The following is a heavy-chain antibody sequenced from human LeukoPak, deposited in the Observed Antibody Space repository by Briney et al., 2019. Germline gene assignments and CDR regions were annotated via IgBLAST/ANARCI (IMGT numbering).Heavy chain of an antibody. Sequence: GGSLRLSCAASGFTFSSYWMHWVRQVPGKGLVWVSRINSDGSSTSYADSVKGRFTISRDNAKNTLYVQMNSLGAEDTAVYYCAKGGVMITFGGVIPFDYWGQGTLVTVSS. CDR2: INSDGSST. CDR1: GFTFSSYW. D-gene: IGHD3-16*02. CDR3: AKGGVMITFGGVIPFDY. J-gene: IGHJ4*02. V-gene: IGHV3-74*01.